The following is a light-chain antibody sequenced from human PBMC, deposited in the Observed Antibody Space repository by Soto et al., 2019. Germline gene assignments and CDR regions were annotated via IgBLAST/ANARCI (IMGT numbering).Light chain of an antibody. V-gene: IGKV3-15*01. CDR2: GAF. CDR1: QSVSSSY. CDR3: QQYNDWPLT. Sequence: EIVLTQSPGTLSLSPGARAPLSCRASQSVSSSYLAWYQQKPGQAPRLLIYGAFTRATGIPARFSGTGSGTEFTLTISSLQSEDFALYYCQQYNDWPLTFGQGTKVDIK. J-gene: IGKJ1*01.